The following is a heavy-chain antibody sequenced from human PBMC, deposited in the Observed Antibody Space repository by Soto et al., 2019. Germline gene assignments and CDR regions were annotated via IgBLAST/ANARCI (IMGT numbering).Heavy chain of an antibody. V-gene: IGHV3-11*06. CDR3: ARVGDTAMGHFDY. D-gene: IGHD5-18*01. CDR2: ISSSSSYT. CDR1: GFTFSDYY. Sequence: QVQLVESGGGLVKPGGSLRLSCAASGFTFSDYYMSWIRQAPGKGREWVSYISSSSSYTNYADSVKGRFTISRDNAKNSLYLQMNSLRAEDTAVYYCARVGDTAMGHFDYWGQGTLVTVSS. J-gene: IGHJ4*02.